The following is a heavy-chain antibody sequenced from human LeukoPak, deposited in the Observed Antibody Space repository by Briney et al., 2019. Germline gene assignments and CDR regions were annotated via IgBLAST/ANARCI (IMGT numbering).Heavy chain of an antibody. D-gene: IGHD5-12*01. Sequence: SETLSLTCTLSGGSISSYYWSWLRQPPGKGLEWIGYIYYTGSTNHNPSLKSRVTIAVDTSKSQFSLKLSSMTAADTAVYYCARVVYSGYDFRGAMDVWGKGTTVTVSS. CDR3: ARVVYSGYDFRGAMDV. V-gene: IGHV4-59*01. CDR1: GGSISSYY. CDR2: IYYTGST. J-gene: IGHJ6*03.